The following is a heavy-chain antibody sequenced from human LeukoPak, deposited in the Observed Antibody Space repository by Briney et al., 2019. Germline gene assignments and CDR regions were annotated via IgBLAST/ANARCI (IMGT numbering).Heavy chain of an antibody. CDR3: ARVKEASAFDI. CDR1: EFSVGSNY. Sequence: GGSLRLSCAASEFSVGSNYMIWVRQAPGKGLEWVSSISRSSRYRYYADSVKGRFTISRDNAKNSLYLQMNSLRAEDTAVYYCARVKEASAFDIWGQGTMVTVSS. D-gene: IGHD5-12*01. CDR2: ISRSSRYR. J-gene: IGHJ3*02. V-gene: IGHV3-21*01.